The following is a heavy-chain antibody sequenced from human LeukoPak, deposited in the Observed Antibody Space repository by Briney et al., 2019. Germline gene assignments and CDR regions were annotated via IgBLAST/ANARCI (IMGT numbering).Heavy chain of an antibody. V-gene: IGHV1-69*06. D-gene: IGHD3-10*01. J-gene: IGHJ4*02. CDR1: GGTFSGYA. CDR2: IIPIFGTA. Sequence: ASVKVSCKASGGTFSGYAISWVRQAPGQGLEWMGGIIPIFGTANYAQKFQGRVTITADKSTSTAYMELSSLRSEDTAVYYCARGLWFGEFAFDYWGQGTLVTVSS. CDR3: ARGLWFGEFAFDY.